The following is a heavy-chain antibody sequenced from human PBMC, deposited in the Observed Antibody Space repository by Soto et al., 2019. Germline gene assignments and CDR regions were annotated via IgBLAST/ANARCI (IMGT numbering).Heavy chain of an antibody. V-gene: IGHV1-2*02. CDR3: ATPFPPCGFYCYRGPYFGIDF. J-gene: IGHJ6*02. D-gene: IGHD2-21*02. Sequence: ASVQVSCQASGSPFTGYYVLWVRQAPGQGPECMGWINPYTGATHYAQKFQGRVTMTRDTSSSTAYLELSTLISYDPAVYSFATPFPPCGFYCYRGPYFGIDFWGQGATVTVSS. CDR1: GSPFTGYY. CDR2: INPYTGAT.